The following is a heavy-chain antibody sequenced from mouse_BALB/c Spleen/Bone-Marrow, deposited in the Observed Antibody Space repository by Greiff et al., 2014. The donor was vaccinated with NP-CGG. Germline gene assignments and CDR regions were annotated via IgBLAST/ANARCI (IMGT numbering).Heavy chain of an antibody. V-gene: IGHV1-54*01. CDR2: INPGSGGT. CDR1: GYAFTNYL. CDR3: ARRDGSYFDY. D-gene: IGHD3-3*01. Sequence: VNVVESGAELVRPGTSVKVSCKASGYAFTNYLIEWVKQRPGQGLEWIGMINPGSGGTNYNEKFKGKATLTADKSSSTAYMQLSSRTSDDSAVYFCARRDGSYFDYWGQGTTLTVSS. J-gene: IGHJ2*01.